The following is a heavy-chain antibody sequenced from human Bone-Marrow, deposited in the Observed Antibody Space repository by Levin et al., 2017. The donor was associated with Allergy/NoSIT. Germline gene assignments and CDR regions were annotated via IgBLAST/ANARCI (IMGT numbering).Heavy chain of an antibody. CDR3: AKHLRDSSGYYRYFDY. Sequence: KGLEWVSAISGSGGSTYYADSVKGRFTISRDNSKNTLYLQMNSLIAEDRAVYYCAKHLRDSSGYYRYFDYWGQGTLVTVSS. V-gene: IGHV3-23*01. CDR2: ISGSGGST. J-gene: IGHJ4*02. D-gene: IGHD3-22*01.